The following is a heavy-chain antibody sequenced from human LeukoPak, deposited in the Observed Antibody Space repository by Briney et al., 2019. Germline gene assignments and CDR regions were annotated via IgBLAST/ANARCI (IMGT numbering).Heavy chain of an antibody. CDR3: ARVRRYSSGWPDNWFDP. V-gene: IGHV4-31*03. J-gene: IGHJ5*02. D-gene: IGHD6-19*01. CDR2: IYYSGST. CDR1: GGSISSGGYY. Sequence: PSETLSLTCTVSGGSISSGGYYWSWIRQHPGKGLEWIGYIYYSGSTYYNPSLKSRVTISVDTSKNQFSLKLSSVTAADTAVYYCARVRRYSSGWPDNWFDPWGQGTLVTVCS.